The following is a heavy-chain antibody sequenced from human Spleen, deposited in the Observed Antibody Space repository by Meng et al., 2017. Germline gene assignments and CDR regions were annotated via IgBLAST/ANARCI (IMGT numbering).Heavy chain of an antibody. Sequence: ASVKVSCKASGYTFSGYYVHWVRQAPGQGLEWMGRIHPNSGGTNAAQKFQGRVTMTRDTSIGTAYMELRSLRSDDTAVYYCARIAVAGSFDYWGQGTLVTVSS. J-gene: IGHJ4*02. V-gene: IGHV1-2*06. CDR3: ARIAVAGSFDY. CDR1: GYTFSGYY. D-gene: IGHD6-19*01. CDR2: IHPNSGGT.